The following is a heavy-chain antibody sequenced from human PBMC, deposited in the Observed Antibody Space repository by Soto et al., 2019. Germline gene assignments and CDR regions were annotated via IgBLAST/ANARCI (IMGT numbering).Heavy chain of an antibody. D-gene: IGHD6-6*01. J-gene: IGHJ5*02. Sequence: PSETLSLTCTVSGGSISSYYWSWIRQPPGKGPEWIGYIYYSGSTNYNPSLKSRVTISVDTSKNQFSLKLSSVPAADTAVYYCARHRMIAARIRLGNYWFDPWGQGTLVTVSS. V-gene: IGHV4-59*08. CDR3: ARHRMIAARIRLGNYWFDP. CDR1: GGSISSYY. CDR2: IYYSGST.